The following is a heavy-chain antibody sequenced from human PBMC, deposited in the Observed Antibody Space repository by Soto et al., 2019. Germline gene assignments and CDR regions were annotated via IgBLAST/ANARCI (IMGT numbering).Heavy chain of an antibody. D-gene: IGHD2-2*01. CDR3: ARETLTRSTGTYSYYGMDV. CDR2: IGSSGGGI. V-gene: IGHV3-21*01. Sequence: EVQLVESGGGQVKPGGSLRVSCEASGFTFSAYTMTWVRQAPGMGLEWVSSIGSSGGGIYYTDSLKGRFTISRDDAKNSLYLQMSSLRAEDTAVYYCARETLTRSTGTYSYYGMDVWGQGTTVTVSS. CDR1: GFTFSAYT. J-gene: IGHJ6*02.